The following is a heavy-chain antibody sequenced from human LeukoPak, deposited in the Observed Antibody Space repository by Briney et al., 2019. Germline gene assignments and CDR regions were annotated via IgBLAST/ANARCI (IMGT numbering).Heavy chain of an antibody. Sequence: SETLSLTCAVYGGSFSGYYWSWIRQPPGKGLEWIGEINHSGSTNYNPSLKSRVTIPVDTSKNQFSLKLSSVTAADTAVYYCARANSGKYYDILTGYSPDNWFDPWGQGTLVTVSS. CDR1: GGSFSGYY. CDR2: INHSGST. D-gene: IGHD3-9*01. J-gene: IGHJ5*02. V-gene: IGHV4-34*01. CDR3: ARANSGKYYDILTGYSPDNWFDP.